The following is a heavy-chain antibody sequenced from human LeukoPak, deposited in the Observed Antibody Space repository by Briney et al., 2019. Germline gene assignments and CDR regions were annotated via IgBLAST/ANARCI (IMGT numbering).Heavy chain of an antibody. CDR3: ASLYDSSGNYPFVFDY. CDR2: IYYSGST. J-gene: IGHJ4*02. CDR1: GGSISSYY. D-gene: IGHD3-22*01. V-gene: IGHV4-59*01. Sequence: SETLSLTCTVSGGSISSYYWSWIRQPPGKGLEWIGYIYYSGSTNYNPSLKSRVTISVDTSKNQFSLKLSSVTAADTAVYYCASLYDSSGNYPFVFDYWGQGTLVTVSS.